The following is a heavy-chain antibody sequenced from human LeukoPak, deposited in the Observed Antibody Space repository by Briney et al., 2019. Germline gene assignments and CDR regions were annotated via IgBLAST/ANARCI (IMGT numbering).Heavy chain of an antibody. CDR1: GFTFDDYA. Sequence: GGSLRLSCAASGFTFDDYAMHWVRQAPGKGLEWVSGISWNSGSIGYADSVKGRFTISRDNAKNSLYLQMNSLGAEDTAVYYCARLVSSWGQGTLVTVSS. CDR2: ISWNSGSI. J-gene: IGHJ3*01. D-gene: IGHD4-11*01. CDR3: ARLVSS. V-gene: IGHV3-9*01.